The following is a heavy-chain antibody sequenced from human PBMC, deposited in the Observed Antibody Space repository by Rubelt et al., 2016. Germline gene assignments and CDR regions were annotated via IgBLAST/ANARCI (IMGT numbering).Heavy chain of an antibody. CDR3: AKMTRMTPDFDS. V-gene: IGHV2-5*02. CDR1: GFSLSTNEVG. CDR2: IYWDDDE. Sequence: QITLKESGPTLVKPTQTLTLTCIFSGFSLSTNEVGVGWIRQPPGKALEWLALIYWDDDERYSPSLKTRLPITKDISKNQVVLTMTYMEPVDPGTYYCAKMTRMTPDFDSWGQGTLVTVAS. D-gene: IGHD4-17*01. J-gene: IGHJ4*02.